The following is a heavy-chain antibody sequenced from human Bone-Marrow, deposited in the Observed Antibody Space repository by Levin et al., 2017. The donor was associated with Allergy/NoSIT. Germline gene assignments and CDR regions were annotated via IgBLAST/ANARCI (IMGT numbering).Heavy chain of an antibody. D-gene: IGHD3-10*01. J-gene: IGHJ4*02. CDR2: IKSTSDGGTT. Sequence: GESLKISCAASGFTFTDAWMNWVRQAPGKGLEWIGRIKSTSDGGTTDYAAPVKGRFTISRDDSASTVYLLMNSLKIEDTAIYYCTTLGSSRKFDYWGQGALVTVSS. V-gene: IGHV3-15*01. CDR1: GFTFTDAW. CDR3: TTLGSSRKFDY.